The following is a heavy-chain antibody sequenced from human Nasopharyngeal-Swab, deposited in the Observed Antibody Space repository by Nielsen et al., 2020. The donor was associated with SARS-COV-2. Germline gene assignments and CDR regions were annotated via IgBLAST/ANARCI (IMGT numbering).Heavy chain of an antibody. CDR1: GFTFSSYG. CDR2: ISSSGSTI. J-gene: IGHJ3*02. Sequence: GGSLRFSCAASGFTFSSYGMNWVRQAPGKGLEWVSYISSSGSTIYYADSVKGRFTISRDNAKNSLYLQMNSLRAEDTAVYYCAREVGSGAFDIWGQGTMVTVSS. CDR3: AREVGSGAFDI. V-gene: IGHV3-48*04. D-gene: IGHD1-26*01.